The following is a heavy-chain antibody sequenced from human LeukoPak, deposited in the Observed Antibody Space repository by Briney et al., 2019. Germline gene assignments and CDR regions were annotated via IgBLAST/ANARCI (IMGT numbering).Heavy chain of an antibody. D-gene: IGHD3-22*01. CDR2: ISGSGGST. J-gene: IGHJ4*02. V-gene: IGHV3-23*01. CDR1: GFTFSSYA. CDR3: AKDAVLNYYDSSGYLDY. Sequence: GGSLRLSCAASGFTFSSYAMSWVRQAPGKGLEWVSAISGSGGSTYYADSVKGRFTISRDNSKNTLYLQMNSLRTEDTAVYYCAKDAVLNYYDSSGYLDYWGQGTLVTVSS.